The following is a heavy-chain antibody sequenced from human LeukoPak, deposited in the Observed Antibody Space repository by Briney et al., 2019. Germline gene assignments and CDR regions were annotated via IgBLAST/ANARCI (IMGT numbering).Heavy chain of an antibody. CDR1: GFTFSNYW. Sequence: GGSLRLSCAASGFTFSNYWMHWVRQAPGKGLVWVSRINSDGINTSYADSVKGRFTISRDNAKNTLNLQMNSLRAEDTAVYYCARDPTSSWETAFDIWGQGTMVIVSS. D-gene: IGHD1-26*01. CDR3: ARDPTSSWETAFDI. V-gene: IGHV3-74*01. CDR2: INSDGINT. J-gene: IGHJ3*02.